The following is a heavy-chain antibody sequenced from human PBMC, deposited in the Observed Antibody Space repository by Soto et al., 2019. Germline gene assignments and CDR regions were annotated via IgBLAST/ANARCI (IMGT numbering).Heavy chain of an antibody. D-gene: IGHD1-26*01. CDR1: GGSISSGGYY. CDR2: IYYSGST. CDR3: ARVDTSVGGTCASY. Sequence: QVQLQESGPGLVKPSQTLSLTCTVSGGSISSGGYYWSWIRQHPGKGLEWIGYIYYSGSTYYNPCLKSRVTRAVDTSKSQFSLKLSAVTAADTAVYYCARVDTSVGGTCASYWCQETLVTISS. V-gene: IGHV4-31*03. J-gene: IGHJ4*02.